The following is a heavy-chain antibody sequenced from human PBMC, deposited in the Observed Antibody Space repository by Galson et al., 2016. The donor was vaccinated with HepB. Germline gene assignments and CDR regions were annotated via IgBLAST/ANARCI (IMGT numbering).Heavy chain of an antibody. V-gene: IGHV3-48*02. CDR3: ARERLLLRYFDWLRGDAFDV. CDR2: IGSSSFSSSGSTI. Sequence: SLRLSCAASGFTFSDYSMNWVRQAPVKGLEWISFIGSSSFSSSGSTIYYADSVKGRFTISRDNAKNSLYLKMNSLRDEDTAVYYCARERLLLRYFDWLRGDAFDVWGQGTMVIVSS. CDR1: GFTFSDYS. J-gene: IGHJ3*01. D-gene: IGHD3-9*01.